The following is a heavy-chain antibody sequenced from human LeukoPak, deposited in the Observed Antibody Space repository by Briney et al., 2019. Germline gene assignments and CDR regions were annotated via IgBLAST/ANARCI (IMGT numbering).Heavy chain of an antibody. Sequence: GASVKVSCKVSGNPLSEVSLHWVRQAPGQGLEWMGWITPSGGTNYPQKFQGRVAITWDTSITTAYMDLSRLTSDDTAVYYCARDRYGDGFAHLDYWGQGALVTVSS. D-gene: IGHD5-24*01. CDR2: ITPSGGT. J-gene: IGHJ4*02. CDR3: ARDRYGDGFAHLDY. V-gene: IGHV1-2*02. CDR1: GNPLSEVS.